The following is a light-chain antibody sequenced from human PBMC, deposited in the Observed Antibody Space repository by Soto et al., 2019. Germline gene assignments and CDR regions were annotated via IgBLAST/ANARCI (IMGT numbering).Light chain of an antibody. Sequence: QSALTQPPSASGSLGQSVTISCTGTSSDVGGYNYVPWHQQHPGKAPKVMIYEVTERPPGVPDRFSGSKSGNTASLTVSGLQAEDEADYYCSSFAGGGNPVLLGGGTKLTVL. CDR1: SSDVGGYNY. CDR2: EVT. CDR3: SSFAGGGNPVL. V-gene: IGLV2-8*01. J-gene: IGLJ2*01.